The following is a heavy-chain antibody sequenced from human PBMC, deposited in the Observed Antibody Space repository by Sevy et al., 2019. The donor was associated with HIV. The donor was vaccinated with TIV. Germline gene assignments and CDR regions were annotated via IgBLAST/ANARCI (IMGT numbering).Heavy chain of an antibody. CDR3: ARGPYSSGLSFDY. Sequence: GGSLRLSCKASGFTFNDYAMHWVRQAPGKGPEWVAVISSDATNKFYADSEKDRFTISRDNLKNTLYLQINNLRPADTAVYYCARGPYSSGLSFDYWGQGTLVTVSS. D-gene: IGHD6-19*01. J-gene: IGHJ4*02. CDR1: GFTFNDYA. V-gene: IGHV3-30*14. CDR2: ISSDATNK.